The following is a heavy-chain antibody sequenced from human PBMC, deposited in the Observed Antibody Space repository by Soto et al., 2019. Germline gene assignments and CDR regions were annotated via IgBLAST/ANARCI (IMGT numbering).Heavy chain of an antibody. D-gene: IGHD3-3*01. Sequence: QARLVQSGAEVMKPGSSVKVYCKVTGGTSTRYAINWVRQAPGQGLEWMGGIVPMFGTSKYAQKFQGRVTITADTSTNIAYMELRSLRSEDTAVYYCNRGSEYDFWSGYLWGQGTLVSVSS. CDR2: IVPMFGTS. J-gene: IGHJ4*02. CDR1: GGTSTRYA. V-gene: IGHV1-69*06. CDR3: NRGSEYDFWSGYL.